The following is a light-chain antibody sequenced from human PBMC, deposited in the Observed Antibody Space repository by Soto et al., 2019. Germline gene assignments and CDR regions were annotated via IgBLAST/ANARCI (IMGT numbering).Light chain of an antibody. V-gene: IGLV2-14*03. J-gene: IGLJ2*01. Sequence: QSVLTQPASVSGSPGQSITISCTGTSSDVGTYNYVSWYQHYPGKAPKVMIYDVSDRPSGVSTRFSGSKSGNTASLTISGLQAEDESVSYCSLYRGTNPPVLFGGGTKLTVL. CDR1: SSDVGTYNY. CDR2: DVS. CDR3: SLYRGTNPPVL.